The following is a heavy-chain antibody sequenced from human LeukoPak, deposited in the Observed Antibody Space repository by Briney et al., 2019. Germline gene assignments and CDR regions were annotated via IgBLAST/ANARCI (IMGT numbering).Heavy chain of an antibody. D-gene: IGHD3-22*01. CDR1: GFPFSSYS. Sequence: GGSLRLSCAASGFPFSSYSMNWVRQAPGRGLEWVSYISSSSSTIYYADSVKGRFTISRDNAKNSLYLQMNSLRAEDTAVYYCARDEGYYDSSGYYPNPNWFDPWGQGTLVTVSS. V-gene: IGHV3-48*01. CDR2: ISSSSSTI. J-gene: IGHJ5*02. CDR3: ARDEGYYDSSGYYPNPNWFDP.